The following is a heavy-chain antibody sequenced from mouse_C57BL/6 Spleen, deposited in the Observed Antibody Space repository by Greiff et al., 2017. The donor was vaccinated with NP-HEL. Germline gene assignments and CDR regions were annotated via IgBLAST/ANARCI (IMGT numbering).Heavy chain of an antibody. CDR1: GYTFTSYW. CDR2: IYPGSGST. D-gene: IGHD1-1*01. V-gene: IGHV1-55*01. Sequence: QVQLQQPGAELVKPGASVKMSCKASGYTFTSYWITWVKQRPGQGLEWIGDIYPGSGSTNYNEKFKSKATLTVDTSSSTAYMQLSSLTSEDSAVYYCARREGAIYGSHFAYWGQGTLVTVSA. J-gene: IGHJ3*01. CDR3: ARREGAIYGSHFAY.